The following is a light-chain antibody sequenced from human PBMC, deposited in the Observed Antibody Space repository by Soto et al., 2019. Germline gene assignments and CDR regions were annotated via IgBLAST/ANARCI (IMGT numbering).Light chain of an antibody. CDR3: QQYNSYLLT. CDR2: KAS. Sequence: DIQMTQSPSTLSASVGDRVTITCRASQSISTWLAWYQQEPGKAPKLLIHKASSLQSGVPSRFSGSGSGTDFTLTISSLHPDDFATYYCQQYNSYLLTFGPGTTVDIK. J-gene: IGKJ3*01. V-gene: IGKV1-5*03. CDR1: QSISTW.